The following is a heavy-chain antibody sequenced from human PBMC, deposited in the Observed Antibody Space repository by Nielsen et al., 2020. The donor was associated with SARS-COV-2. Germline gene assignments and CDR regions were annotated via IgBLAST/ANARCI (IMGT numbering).Heavy chain of an antibody. CDR3: TRVNPISGSWFDAFDI. V-gene: IGHV3-73*01. CDR1: GFTFSGSS. J-gene: IGHJ3*02. CDR2: IRSKANIYAT. D-gene: IGHD6-13*01. Sequence: GGSLRLSCAASGFTFSGSSMRWVRQASGKGLEWIGRIRSKANIYATAYAASVKGRFTISRDDSKNTAYLQMNSLRTEDTAIYYCTRVNPISGSWFDAFDIWGQGTLVTVSS.